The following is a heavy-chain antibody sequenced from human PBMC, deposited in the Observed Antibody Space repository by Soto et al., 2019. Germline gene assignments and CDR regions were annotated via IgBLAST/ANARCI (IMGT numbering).Heavy chain of an antibody. CDR3: AKDLRDFWSGYYTGAYYYYYYGMDV. J-gene: IGHJ6*02. CDR2: ISGSGGST. V-gene: IGHV3-23*01. D-gene: IGHD3-3*01. CDR1: GFTFSSYA. Sequence: GGSLRLSCAASGFTFSSYAMSWVRQAPGKGLGWVSAISGSGGSTYYADSVKGRFTISRDNSKNTLYLQMNSLRAEDTAVYYCAKDLRDFWSGYYTGAYYYYYYGMDVWGQGTTVTVSS.